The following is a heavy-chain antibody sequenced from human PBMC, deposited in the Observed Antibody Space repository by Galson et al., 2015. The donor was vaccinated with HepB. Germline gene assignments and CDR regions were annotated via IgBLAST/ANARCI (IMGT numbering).Heavy chain of an antibody. CDR3: ATDCSNGPCYSGRFDS. J-gene: IGHJ4*02. CDR1: GYTSATYA. CDR2: ISNYNANT. D-gene: IGHD2-15*01. Sequence: SVKVSCKVPGYTSATYAISWVRQAPGQGLEWMGWISNYNANTGYAQRFQGRVTMTIDTSTTTAYMELRSLTSDDTALYYCATDCSNGPCYSGRFDSWGQGTLVSVSS. V-gene: IGHV1-18*01.